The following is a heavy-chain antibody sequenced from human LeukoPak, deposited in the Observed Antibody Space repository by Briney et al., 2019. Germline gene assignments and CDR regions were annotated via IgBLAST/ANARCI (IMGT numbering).Heavy chain of an antibody. CDR2: VYYSGST. D-gene: IGHD3-10*01. V-gene: IGHV4-39*01. J-gene: IGHJ4*02. Sequence: PSETLSLTCTVSGGSISSSSYYWGWIRQPPGKGLEWIGSVYYSGSTYYNPSLKSRVTISVDTYKNQFSLKLSSVTAADTAVYYCARAGLETYYGKSYFDYWGQGTLVTVSS. CDR3: ARAGLETYYGKSYFDY. CDR1: GGSISSSSYY.